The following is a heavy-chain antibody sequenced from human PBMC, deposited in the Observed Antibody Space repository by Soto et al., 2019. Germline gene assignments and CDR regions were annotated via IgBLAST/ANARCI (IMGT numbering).Heavy chain of an antibody. D-gene: IGHD2-15*01. CDR2: IVPLSDRT. CDR3: ERKSGRDCHSGGGCFSLDV. CDR1: GETLNSNP. J-gene: IGHJ4*02. Sequence: QVQLVQSGAEVRKPGSSLKVSCKVFGETLNSNPIGWVRQAPGQGLEWVGGIVPLSDRTNYAQELQGRVTVTADGSTSTVYMELSNLKSDDTAVYYCERKSGRDCHSGGGCFSLDVWGQGSLITVS. V-gene: IGHV1-69*01.